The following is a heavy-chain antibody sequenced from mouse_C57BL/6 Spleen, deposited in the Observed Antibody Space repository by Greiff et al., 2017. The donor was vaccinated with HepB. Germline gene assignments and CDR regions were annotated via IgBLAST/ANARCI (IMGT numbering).Heavy chain of an antibody. Sequence: VQLKQSGPGLVKPSQSLSLTCSVTGYSITSCYYWNWIRQFPGNKLEWMGYISYDGSNNYNPSLKNRISITRDTSKNQFFLKLNSVTTEDTATYYCARDRVLGYFDYWGQGTTLTVSS. CDR2: ISYDGSN. J-gene: IGHJ2*01. CDR3: ARDRVLGYFDY. CDR1: GYSITSCYY. V-gene: IGHV3-6*01.